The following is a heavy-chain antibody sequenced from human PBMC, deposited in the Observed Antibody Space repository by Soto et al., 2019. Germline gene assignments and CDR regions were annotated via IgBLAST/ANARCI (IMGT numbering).Heavy chain of an antibody. CDR2: ISGSGGET. CDR1: YSIYA. Sequence: YSIYAMAWVRQAPGKGLEWVSAISGSGGETYYADSVKGRFTISRDNSKNTVYLQMTNLRADDTAVYYCAKEIAVAVATPPEYWGQGTLVTVSS. J-gene: IGHJ4*02. CDR3: AKEIAVAVATPPEY. V-gene: IGHV3-23*01. D-gene: IGHD5-12*01.